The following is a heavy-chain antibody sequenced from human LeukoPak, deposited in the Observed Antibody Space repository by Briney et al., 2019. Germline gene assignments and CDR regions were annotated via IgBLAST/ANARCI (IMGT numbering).Heavy chain of an antibody. J-gene: IGHJ4*02. V-gene: IGHV3-30*18. Sequence: GGSLRLSCAASGFTFSSYGMHWVRQAPGKGLEWVAVISYDGSNKYYADSVKGRFTISRDNSKNTLYLQMNSLRAEDTAVYYCAKEGYSSGWYGRSFDYWGQGTLVTVSS. CDR1: GFTFSSYG. CDR3: AKEGYSSGWYGRSFDY. CDR2: ISYDGSNK. D-gene: IGHD6-19*01.